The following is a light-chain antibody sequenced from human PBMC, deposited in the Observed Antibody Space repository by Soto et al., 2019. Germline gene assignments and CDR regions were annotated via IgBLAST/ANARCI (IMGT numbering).Light chain of an antibody. V-gene: IGLV2-8*01. CDR3: SSYAGRNNAVV. CDR1: SSDVGGYNS. Sequence: QSVLTQPPSASGSPGQSVTISCTGTSSDVGGYNSVSWYQQHPGKAPKLMIYGVSTRPSGVPDRFSGSKSGNTASLTVSGLQAEDEADYYCSSYAGRNNAVVFGGGTKVTLL. CDR2: GVS. J-gene: IGLJ2*01.